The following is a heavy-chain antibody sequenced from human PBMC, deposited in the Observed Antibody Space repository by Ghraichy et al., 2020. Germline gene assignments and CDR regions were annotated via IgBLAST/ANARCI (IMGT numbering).Heavy chain of an antibody. V-gene: IGHV3-64*01. J-gene: IGHJ6*03. CDR3: ARGRDIVVVIAAMDV. CDR2: ISSNGGST. D-gene: IGHD2-15*01. CDR1: GFTFSSYT. Sequence: GGSLRLSCAASGFTFSSYTMHWVRQAPGKGLEYVSAISSNGGSTYYANSVKGRFTISRDNSKNTLYLQMGSLRAEDMAVYYCARGRDIVVVIAAMDVWGKGTTVTVSS.